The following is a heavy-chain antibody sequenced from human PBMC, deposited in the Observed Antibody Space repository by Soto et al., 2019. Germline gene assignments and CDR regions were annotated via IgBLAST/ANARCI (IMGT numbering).Heavy chain of an antibody. V-gene: IGHV1-8*01. D-gene: IGHD3-10*01. CDR1: GYTFITYD. CDR3: ARRKERFGPNHFDS. Sequence: ASVKVSCKASGYTFITYDINWVRQATGQGLEWMGWMNPSNGNAGYAQNFQGRVTMTRNTSISTAYMELSSLRSDDTAVYFCARRKERFGPNHFDSWGQGSLVTVSS. J-gene: IGHJ4*02. CDR2: MNPSNGNA.